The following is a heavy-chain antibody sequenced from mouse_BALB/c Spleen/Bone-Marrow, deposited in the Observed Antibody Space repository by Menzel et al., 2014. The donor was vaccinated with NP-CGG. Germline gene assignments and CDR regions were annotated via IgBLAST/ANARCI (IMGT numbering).Heavy chain of an antibody. CDR2: INPDSSTI. Sequence: DVQLVESGGGLVQPGGSPKLSCAASGFDLSRYWMSWVRQAPGKGLEWIGEINPDSSTINYTPSLKDKFIISRDNAKNTLYLRLNKVRSEDTALHYCARLDHYGYLNYWGQGTTLTVSS. CDR3: ARLDHYGYLNY. V-gene: IGHV4-1*02. J-gene: IGHJ2*01. D-gene: IGHD1-1*01. CDR1: GFDLSRYW.